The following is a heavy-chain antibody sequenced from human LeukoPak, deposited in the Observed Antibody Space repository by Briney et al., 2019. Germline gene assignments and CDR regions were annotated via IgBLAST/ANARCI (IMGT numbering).Heavy chain of an antibody. D-gene: IGHD3-22*01. V-gene: IGHV4-4*02. Sequence: SGTLSLTCAVSGGSISSSNWWSWIRQPPGKGLEWIGEIYHSGSTNYNPSLKSRVTISVDTSKNQFSLKLSSVTAADTAVYYCTRGSIAYYYMDVWGKGTTVTISS. CDR1: GGSISSSNW. J-gene: IGHJ6*03. CDR3: TRGSIAYYYMDV. CDR2: IYHSGST.